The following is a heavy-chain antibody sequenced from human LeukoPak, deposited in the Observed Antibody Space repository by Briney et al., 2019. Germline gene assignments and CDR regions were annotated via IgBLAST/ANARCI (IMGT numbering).Heavy chain of an antibody. J-gene: IGHJ4*02. D-gene: IGHD6-13*01. CDR1: GYTFTGYD. CDR2: INPHSGDT. CDR3: ARDNLDGSSWELDY. Sequence: ASVKVSCKASGYTFTGYDMHWVRRAPGQGLEGRGWINPHSGDTNYAQKFQGRVTMTRDTSISTAYMELSRLRSDDTAVYYCARDNLDGSSWELDYWGQGTLVTVSS. V-gene: IGHV1-2*02.